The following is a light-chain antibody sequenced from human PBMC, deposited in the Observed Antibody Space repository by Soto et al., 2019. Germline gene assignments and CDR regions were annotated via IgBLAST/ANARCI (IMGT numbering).Light chain of an antibody. Sequence: DIGMSRSPATLSWSPVDKATLSCSGSQSVSNNYLAWYQQKPGQAPRLLIYGSSTRATGVPPRFSGSASGTEFTLTISSLQSEDFGVYYCQQYNDWPRTFGQGTRLEIK. V-gene: IGKV3-15*01. J-gene: IGKJ5*01. CDR1: QSVSNN. CDR2: GSS. CDR3: QQYNDWPRT.